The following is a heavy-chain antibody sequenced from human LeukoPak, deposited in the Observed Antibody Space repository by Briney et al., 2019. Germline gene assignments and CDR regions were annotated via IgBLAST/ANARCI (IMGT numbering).Heavy chain of an antibody. D-gene: IGHD2-21*01. J-gene: IGHJ4*02. CDR1: GFTVSSNY. CDR2: IYSGGST. CDR3: ARGELFCGGDCYGF. V-gene: IGHV3-66*02. Sequence: GGSLRLSCAASGFTVSSNYMSWVRQAPGKGLEWVSVIYSGGSTYYADSVKGRFTISRDNSKNTLYLQVNSLRAEDTAVYYCARGELFCGGDCYGFWGQGTLVTVSS.